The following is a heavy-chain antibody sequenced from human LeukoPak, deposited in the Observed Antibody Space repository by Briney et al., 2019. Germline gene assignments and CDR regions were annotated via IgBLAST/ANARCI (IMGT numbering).Heavy chain of an antibody. J-gene: IGHJ5*02. V-gene: IGHV1-2*02. Sequence: EASVKVSCKASGYTFTGYYMHWVRQAPGQGLEWMGWINPNSGGTNYAQKFQGRVTMTRDTSISTAYMELSRLRSDDTAVYYCAREVRQWLVPDNWFDPWGQGTLVTVSS. D-gene: IGHD6-19*01. CDR2: INPNSGGT. CDR3: AREVRQWLVPDNWFDP. CDR1: GYTFTGYY.